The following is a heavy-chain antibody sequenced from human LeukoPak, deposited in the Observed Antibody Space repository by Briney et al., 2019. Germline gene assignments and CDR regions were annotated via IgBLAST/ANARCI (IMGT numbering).Heavy chain of an antibody. CDR2: IYYSGCT. J-gene: IGHJ6*02. Sequence: SQTLSLTCTVSGGSISSGDYYWSWIRQPPGKGLEWIVYIYYSGCTYYNPSLKSRVTISVDTSKNQFSLKLSSVTAADTAVYYCALTDIVVVPAAILDVWGQGTTVAVSS. V-gene: IGHV4-30-4*01. D-gene: IGHD2-2*01. CDR1: GGSISSGDYY. CDR3: ALTDIVVVPAAILDV.